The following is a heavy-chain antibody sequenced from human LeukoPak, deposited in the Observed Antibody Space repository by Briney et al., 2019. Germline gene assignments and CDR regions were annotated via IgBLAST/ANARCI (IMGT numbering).Heavy chain of an antibody. CDR2: ISNSGGYT. D-gene: IGHD3-3*01. CDR3: AKEGYYDFWSGYRNWFDP. Sequence: GGSLRLSCAASGFTLSNYYMSWIRQAPGKGLEWISYISNSGGYTNYADSVKGRFTISRDNAKNTLYLQMNSLRAEDTAVYYCAKEGYYDFWSGYRNWFDPWGQGTLVTVSS. V-gene: IGHV3-11*06. CDR1: GFTLSNYY. J-gene: IGHJ5*02.